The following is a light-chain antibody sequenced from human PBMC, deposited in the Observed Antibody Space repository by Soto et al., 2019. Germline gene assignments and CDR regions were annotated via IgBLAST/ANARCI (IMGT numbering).Light chain of an antibody. CDR3: HQYNSWPRVT. J-gene: IGKJ3*01. Sequence: EIVMTQSPGTLSVSTEEGATLSCTASQSVNLNLAWYQQKPGQPPRLLLYGASTRATGIPVRFRGSGSGTEFTLTLSSLQSEDSAIYYCHQYNSWPRVTFGPGTKVEIK. V-gene: IGKV3-15*01. CDR2: GAS. CDR1: QSVNLN.